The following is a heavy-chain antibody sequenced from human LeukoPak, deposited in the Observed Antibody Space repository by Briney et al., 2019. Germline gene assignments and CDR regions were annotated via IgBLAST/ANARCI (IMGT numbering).Heavy chain of an antibody. Sequence: GGSLRLSCEASGFSIEDFGMSWVRQPPGKGLEWVSGVTWNGGSTGYAASVEGRFTISRDNAKNSLYLQMNSLRAEDTALYYCAMRFSRDYYYMDVWGKGTTVTVSS. CDR3: AMRFSRDYYYMDV. CDR2: VTWNGGST. V-gene: IGHV3-20*04. D-gene: IGHD3-10*01. CDR1: GFSIEDFG. J-gene: IGHJ6*03.